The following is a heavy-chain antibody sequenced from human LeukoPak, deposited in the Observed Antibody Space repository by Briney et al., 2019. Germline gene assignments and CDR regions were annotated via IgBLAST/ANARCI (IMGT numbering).Heavy chain of an antibody. D-gene: IGHD2-21*02. V-gene: IGHV3-15*01. Sequence: SRTAYGSSFGKAWMSWVRQALGKGLEWVGRIKSKTDGGTTDYAAPVKGRFTISRHDSKNTLYLQMNSLKTEDTAVYYCTTVYTRGNCGGDCYSGFDYWGQGTLVTVSS. CDR3: TTVYTRGNCGGDCYSGFDY. J-gene: IGHJ4*02. CDR1: GSSFGKAW. CDR2: IKSKTDGGTT.